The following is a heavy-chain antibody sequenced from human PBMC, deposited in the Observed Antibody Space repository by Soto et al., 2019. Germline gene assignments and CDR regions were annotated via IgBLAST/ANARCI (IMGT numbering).Heavy chain of an antibody. V-gene: IGHV3-23*01. CDR2: VSARGGDT. CDR3: ANCSSRVHYYGIDA. Sequence: PGGSLRLSCAASGFTFSSYGMNWVRQAPGKGLEWVAGVSARGGDTSYADSVKGRFTISRDNSKDTLYVQMNSLRAEDTALYYCANCSSRVHYYGIDAWGQASTLTVSS. D-gene: IGHD3-10*01. CDR1: GFTFSSYG. J-gene: IGHJ6*02.